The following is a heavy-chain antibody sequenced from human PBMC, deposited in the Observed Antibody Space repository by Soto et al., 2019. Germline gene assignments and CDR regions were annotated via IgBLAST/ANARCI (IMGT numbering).Heavy chain of an antibody. Sequence: QITLKESGPTLVKPTQTLTLTCTFSGFSLSTSGVGVGWIRQPPGKALEWLALIYWDYDKGYSPSLKSRLTITKDTSKNQVVLTMTNMNPVDTATYYCAHRPSYFSGGSCYSGFDYLGQGSLVTVSS. CDR3: AHRPSYFSGGSCYSGFDY. D-gene: IGHD2-15*01. CDR2: IYWDYDK. CDR1: GFSLSTSGVG. V-gene: IGHV2-5*02. J-gene: IGHJ4*02.